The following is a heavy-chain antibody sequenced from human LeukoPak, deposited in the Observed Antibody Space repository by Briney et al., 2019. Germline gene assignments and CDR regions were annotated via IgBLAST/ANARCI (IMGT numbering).Heavy chain of an antibody. CDR3: ARHPRPTYYGSGSSDY. CDR1: GGSISSSSYY. CDR2: IYYSGST. Sequence: SETLSLTCTVSGGSISSSSYYWGWIRQPPGKGLEWIGSIYYSGSTYYNPSLKSRVTISVDTSKSQFSLKLSSVTAADTAVYYCARHPRPTYYGSGSSDYWGQGTLVTVSS. V-gene: IGHV4-39*01. J-gene: IGHJ4*02. D-gene: IGHD3-10*01.